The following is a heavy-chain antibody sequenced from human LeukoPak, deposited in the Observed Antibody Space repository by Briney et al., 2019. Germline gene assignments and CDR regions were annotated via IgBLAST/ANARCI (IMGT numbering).Heavy chain of an antibody. CDR3: ARVSNFWSAYLDY. Sequence: SQTLSLTCTVSGGSISSGDYYWSWIRQPPGKGLEWIGYIYYSGSTYYNPSLKSRVTISIDTSKNQFSLKLSSVTAADTAVYYCARVSNFWSAYLDYWGQGTLVTVSS. CDR2: IYYSGST. V-gene: IGHV4-30-4*08. CDR1: GGSISSGDYY. D-gene: IGHD3-3*01. J-gene: IGHJ4*02.